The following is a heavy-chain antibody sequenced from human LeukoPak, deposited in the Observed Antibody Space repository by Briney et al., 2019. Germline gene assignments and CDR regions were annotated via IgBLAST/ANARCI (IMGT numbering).Heavy chain of an antibody. CDR3: AKGWVSYYYDSSGLAAAFDI. V-gene: IGHV3-48*01. CDR1: GFTFSTYN. J-gene: IGHJ3*02. D-gene: IGHD3-22*01. CDR2: ISSSSSTI. Sequence: GGSLRLSCAASGFTFSTYNMNWVRQAPGKGLEWVSYISSSSSTIYYADSVKGRFTISRDNSKNTLYLQMNSLRAEDTAVYYCAKGWVSYYYDSSGLAAAFDIWGQGTMVTVSS.